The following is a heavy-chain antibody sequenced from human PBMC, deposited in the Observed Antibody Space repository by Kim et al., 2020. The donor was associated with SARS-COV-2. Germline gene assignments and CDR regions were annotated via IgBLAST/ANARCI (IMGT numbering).Heavy chain of an antibody. CDR2: TYHSGST. J-gene: IGHJ4*02. D-gene: IGHD6-19*01. V-gene: IGHV4-39*01. CDR3: AIRSGWSTLYFDS. Sequence: SETLSLTCTVSGASISSSSYYWGWIRQPPGKGLEWIGSTYHSGSTYYNPSLKSRVTISADSSRNQFSLMLSSVTAADTAVYYCAIRSGWSTLYFDSWGQGSLVTVSS. CDR1: GASISSSSYY.